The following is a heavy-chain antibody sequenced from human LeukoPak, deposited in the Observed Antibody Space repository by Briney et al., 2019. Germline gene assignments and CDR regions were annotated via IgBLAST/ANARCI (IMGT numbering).Heavy chain of an antibody. V-gene: IGHV3-33*01. D-gene: IGHD6-19*01. Sequence: GRSLRLSCAASGFIFSSYGMHWVRQAPGKGLEWVAVIWYDGSNKYYADSVKGRFTISRDNSKNTLYLQMNSLRAEDTAVYYCARGRVAGSDAFDIWGQGTMVTVSS. CDR1: GFIFSSYG. CDR3: ARGRVAGSDAFDI. CDR2: IWYDGSNK. J-gene: IGHJ3*02.